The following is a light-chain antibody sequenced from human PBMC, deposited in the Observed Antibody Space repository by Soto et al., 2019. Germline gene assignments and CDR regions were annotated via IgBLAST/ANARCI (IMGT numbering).Light chain of an antibody. CDR1: QSVNAW. J-gene: IGKJ1*01. V-gene: IGKV1-5*03. CDR3: QHYKTYWT. Sequence: DIQMTQFPSTLTASVGDRVTITCRASQSVNAWVAWYQQKSGKAPNLLIYKASILENGVPSRFSGGGSGTEFTLTISSLQPDDSATYYCQHYKTYWTFGQGTKVDIK. CDR2: KAS.